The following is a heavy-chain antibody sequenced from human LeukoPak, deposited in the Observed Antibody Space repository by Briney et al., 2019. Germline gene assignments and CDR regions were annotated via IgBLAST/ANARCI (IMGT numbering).Heavy chain of an antibody. Sequence: ASVKVSCKASGYTFTSYGISWVRQAPGQGLEWMGWISAYNGNTNYAQRLQGRVTMTTDTSTSTAYMELRSLRSDDTAVYYCASSSSWYSHFDYWGQGTLVTVSS. D-gene: IGHD6-13*01. V-gene: IGHV1-18*01. CDR3: ASSSSWYSHFDY. CDR1: GYTFTSYG. J-gene: IGHJ4*02. CDR2: ISAYNGNT.